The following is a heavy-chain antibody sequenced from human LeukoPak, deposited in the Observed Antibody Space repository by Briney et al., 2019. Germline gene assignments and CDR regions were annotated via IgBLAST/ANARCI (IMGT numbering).Heavy chain of an antibody. Sequence: IXXVRQAPGQGLEWMGLMKPNSGNTDSAQKFQGRITMTTNTSIETAYMELSSLRSEDTAVYYCARPGAAAGFAYWGQGTLVTVSS. V-gene: IGHV1-8*01. J-gene: IGHJ4*02. CDR3: ARPGAAAGFAY. D-gene: IGHD6-13*01. CDR2: MKPNSGNT.